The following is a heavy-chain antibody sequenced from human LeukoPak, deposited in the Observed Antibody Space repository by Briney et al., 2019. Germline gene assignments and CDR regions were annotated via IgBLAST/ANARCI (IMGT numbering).Heavy chain of an antibody. J-gene: IGHJ4*02. Sequence: SETLSLTCTVFGDSVSSSNYYWAWFRQPPGKGLEWIGEINHSGSTNYNPSLKSRVTISVDTSKNQFSLKLSSVTAADTAVYYCAREVAVTGYSNDYWGQGTLVTVSS. CDR1: GDSVSSSNYY. V-gene: IGHV4-39*07. D-gene: IGHD3-9*01. CDR2: INHSGST. CDR3: AREVAVTGYSNDY.